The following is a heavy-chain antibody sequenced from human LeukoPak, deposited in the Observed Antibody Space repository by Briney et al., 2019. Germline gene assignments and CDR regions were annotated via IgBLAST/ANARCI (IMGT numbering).Heavy chain of an antibody. CDR2: INSDGSST. V-gene: IGHV3-74*01. CDR3: VPNCSGGSCYLAGLDY. CDR1: GFTFRSYW. D-gene: IGHD2-15*01. Sequence: GGSLRLSCAASGFTFRSYWMHWVRQAPGKGLVWVSRINSDGSSTSYADSVKGRFTISRDNSKNTLYLQMNSLRAEDTAVYYCVPNCSGGSCYLAGLDYWGQGTLVTVSS. J-gene: IGHJ4*02.